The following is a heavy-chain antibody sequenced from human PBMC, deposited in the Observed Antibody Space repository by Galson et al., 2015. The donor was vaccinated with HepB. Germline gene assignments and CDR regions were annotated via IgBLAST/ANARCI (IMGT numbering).Heavy chain of an antibody. J-gene: IGHJ4*02. CDR2: ISYDGSNK. V-gene: IGHV3-30*18. Sequence: SLRLSCAASGFTFSTNGMHWVRQAPGKGLEWVAPISYDGSNKYYADSMKGRFTISRDNSKNTLFPQMNSLRTEDTAVYYCAKGWFGDLYSFDYWGQGTLVTVSS. CDR1: GFTFSTNG. CDR3: AKGWFGDLYSFDY. D-gene: IGHD3-10*01.